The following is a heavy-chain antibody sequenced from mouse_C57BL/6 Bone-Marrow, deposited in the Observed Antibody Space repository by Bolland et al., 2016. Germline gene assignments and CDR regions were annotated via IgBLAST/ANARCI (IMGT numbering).Heavy chain of an antibody. CDR3: ARGLLRGFAY. Sequence: TYYNPSLKSRISITRDTSKNQYYLQLNSVTTEDTATYYCARGLLRGFAYWGQGTL. V-gene: IGHV3-8*01. D-gene: IGHD1-1*01. CDR2: T. J-gene: IGHJ3*01.